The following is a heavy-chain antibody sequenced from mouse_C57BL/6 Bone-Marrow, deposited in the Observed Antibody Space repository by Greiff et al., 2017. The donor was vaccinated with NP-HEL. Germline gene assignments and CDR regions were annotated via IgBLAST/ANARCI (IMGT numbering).Heavy chain of an antibody. Sequence: EVQLQQSGPELVKPGASVKISCKASGYTFTDYYVNWVKQSHGKSLEWIGDINPNNGGTSYNEKFKGKATLTVDKSSSTAYMELRSLTSEDSAVYYCARATYYDYAVAMDYWGQGTSVTVSS. CDR2: INPNNGGT. D-gene: IGHD2-4*01. V-gene: IGHV1-26*01. CDR1: GYTFTDYY. CDR3: ARATYYDYAVAMDY. J-gene: IGHJ4*01.